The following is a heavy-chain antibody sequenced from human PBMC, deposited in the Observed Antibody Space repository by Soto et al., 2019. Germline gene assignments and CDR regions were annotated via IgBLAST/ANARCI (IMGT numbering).Heavy chain of an antibody. CDR2: IHSGGST. Sequence: SETLSLTCTVSGGSVTSGSYFWSWIRQPPGKGLEWIAYIHSGGSTNYNPSLKSRVTISADTSKNQFSLKLTSMTAADTAVYYCARGPGSGVGGGDSCGPRTLLALSS. CDR1: GGSVTSGSYF. D-gene: IGHD3-16*01. J-gene: IGHJ4*02. V-gene: IGHV4-61*01. CDR3: ARGPGSGVGGGDS.